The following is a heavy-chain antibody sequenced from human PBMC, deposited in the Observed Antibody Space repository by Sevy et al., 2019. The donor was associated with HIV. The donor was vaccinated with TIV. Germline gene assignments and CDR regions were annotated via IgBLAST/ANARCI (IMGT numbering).Heavy chain of an antibody. Sequence: GGSLRLSCAASGFTFSNYWIHWVRQVPGKGLVWVSRMNTDGSSTTYADSVKGRFTISRDNAKNTVYLQMNRLRVEDTAVYYCGRLGYCSGGSCYTKFGVDYWGQGALVTVSS. CDR3: GRLGYCSGGSCYTKFGVDY. CDR2: MNTDGSST. D-gene: IGHD2-15*01. J-gene: IGHJ4*02. V-gene: IGHV3-74*01. CDR1: GFTFSNYW.